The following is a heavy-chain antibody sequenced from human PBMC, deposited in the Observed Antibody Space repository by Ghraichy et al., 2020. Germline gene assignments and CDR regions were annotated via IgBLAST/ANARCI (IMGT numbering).Heavy chain of an antibody. Sequence: SQTLSLTCTVSGGSITRGNYYWGWVRQPPGKGLEWIGNIYHSGSTYYNPSLKSRVTISVDTSKTQFSLNLNSVTAADAAIYYCARGYGSGSGDYFDYWGQGTLVTVSS. J-gene: IGHJ4*02. CDR3: ARGYGSGSGDYFDY. CDR2: IYHSGST. CDR1: GGSITRGNYY. V-gene: IGHV4-39*01. D-gene: IGHD3-10*01.